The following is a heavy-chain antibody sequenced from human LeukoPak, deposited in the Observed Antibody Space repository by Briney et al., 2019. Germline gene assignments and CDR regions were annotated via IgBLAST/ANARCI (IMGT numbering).Heavy chain of an antibody. V-gene: IGHV3-11*04. CDR1: GFTFSDYY. J-gene: IGHJ4*02. CDR2: ISSDSSTI. CDR3: ANTEYQRLGTDY. Sequence: GGSLRLSCAASGFTFSDYYMSWLRQAPGKGLEWVSYISSDSSTIYYADSVKGRFTISRDNAKKSLYLQMNSLRTEDTAVYYCANTEYQRLGTDYWGQGTLVTASS. D-gene: IGHD2-2*01.